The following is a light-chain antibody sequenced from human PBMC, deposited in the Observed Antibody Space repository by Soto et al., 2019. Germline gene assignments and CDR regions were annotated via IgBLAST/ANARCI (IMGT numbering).Light chain of an antibody. CDR3: CSYTRSYTWL. CDR2: KVS. V-gene: IGLV2-14*01. CDR1: SSDVGDGDF. J-gene: IGLJ3*02. Sequence: QSALTQPASVSGSPRQSITISCTGTSSDVGDGDFVSWYQQRPGNAPKLMIYKVSNRPSGVSNRFSGSKSGNTASLTISGLQAEDEADYYCCSYTRSYTWLVGGGTKVTVL.